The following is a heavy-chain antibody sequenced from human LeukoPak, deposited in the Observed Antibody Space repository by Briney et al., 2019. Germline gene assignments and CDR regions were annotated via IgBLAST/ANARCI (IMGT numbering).Heavy chain of an antibody. V-gene: IGHV3-23*01. CDR2: ISGSGGST. CDR1: GFTFSSYA. CDR3: AKQSGYYVYYYMDV. Sequence: GGSLRLSCAASGFTFSSYAMGWVRQAPGKGLEWVSAISGSGGSTYYADSVKGRFTISRDNSKNTLYLQMNSLRAEDTAVYYCAKQSGYYVYYYMDVWGKGTTVTVSS. J-gene: IGHJ6*03. D-gene: IGHD3-9*01.